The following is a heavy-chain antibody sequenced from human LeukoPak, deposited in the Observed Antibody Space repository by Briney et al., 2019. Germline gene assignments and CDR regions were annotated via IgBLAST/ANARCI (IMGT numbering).Heavy chain of an antibody. V-gene: IGHV1-2*02. CDR1: GYTFTGYY. D-gene: IGHD1-26*01. CDR3: ATDSGSLTYYYFDY. J-gene: IGHJ4*02. CDR2: INPNSGGT. Sequence: ASVKVSCKASGYTFTGYYMHWVRQVPGQGLEWMGWINPNSGGTNYAQKFQGRVTMTRDTSISTAYMELSRLRSDDTAVYYCATDSGSLTYYYFDYWGQGTLVTVSS.